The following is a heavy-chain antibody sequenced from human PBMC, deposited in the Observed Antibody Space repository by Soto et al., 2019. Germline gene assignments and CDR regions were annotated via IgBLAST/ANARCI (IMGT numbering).Heavy chain of an antibody. V-gene: IGHV4-39*01. CDR1: GGSISSSSYY. J-gene: IGHJ4*02. Sequence: SETLSLTCTVSGGSISSSSYYWGWIRQPPGKGLEWIGSIYYSGSTYYNPSLKSRVTISVDTSKNQFSLKLSSVTAADTAVYYCARRPSYGDYSDYWGQGTLVTVSS. D-gene: IGHD4-17*01. CDR3: ARRPSYGDYSDY. CDR2: IYYSGST.